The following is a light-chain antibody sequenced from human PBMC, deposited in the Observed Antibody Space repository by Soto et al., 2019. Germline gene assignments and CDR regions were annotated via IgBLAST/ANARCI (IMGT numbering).Light chain of an antibody. Sequence: EIFMTQSPATLSVSPGERATLSCRASQSVSRNVAWYQQTRGQAPRLLMLDAYTRATGIPASFSGSGSGTEFTLTISSLQSEDSAVYYCQHYGISHPITFGHGTRLEIK. CDR2: DAY. CDR3: QHYGISHPIT. J-gene: IGKJ5*01. V-gene: IGKV3-15*01. CDR1: QSVSRN.